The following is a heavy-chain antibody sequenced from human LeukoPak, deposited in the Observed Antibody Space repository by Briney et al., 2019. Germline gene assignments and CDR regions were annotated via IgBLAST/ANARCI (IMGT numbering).Heavy chain of an antibody. D-gene: IGHD5-24*01. CDR1: DYPISSGYY. Sequence: SETLSLTCSVSDYPISSGYYWGWIRQPPGKGLEWIGYIYYSGSTNYNPSLKSRVTISVDTSKNQFSLKLSSVTAADTAVYYCARGRMATIHPPVSYYYYMDVWGKGTTVTVSS. V-gene: IGHV4-61*01. CDR3: ARGRMATIHPPVSYYYYMDV. J-gene: IGHJ6*03. CDR2: IYYSGST.